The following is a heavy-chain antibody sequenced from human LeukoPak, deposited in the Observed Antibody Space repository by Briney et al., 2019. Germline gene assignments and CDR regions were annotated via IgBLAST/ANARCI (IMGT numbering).Heavy chain of an antibody. D-gene: IGHD3-22*01. Sequence: GGSLRLSCAASGFTFSNFGMSWVRRAPGRGLEWVSGIGGGGDTTYYAESVKGRFTISRDNSKNTLFLQMNSLSAEDTAVYYCAKTNGYYDYWGQGTLVTVSS. CDR3: AKTNGYYDY. CDR2: IGGGGDTT. V-gene: IGHV3-23*01. J-gene: IGHJ4*02. CDR1: GFTFSNFG.